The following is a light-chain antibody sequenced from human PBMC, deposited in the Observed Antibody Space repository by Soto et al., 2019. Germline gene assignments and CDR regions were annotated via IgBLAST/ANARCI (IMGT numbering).Light chain of an antibody. V-gene: IGKV1-5*01. CDR1: QSISSW. Sequence: DIQMTQSPSTLSASVGDRVTITCLASQSISSWLAWYQQKPGKAPKPLIYDASSLESGVPSRFSGSGSGTEFTLTISSLQPDDFATYYCQQYNSYSQTFGQGTKVDIK. CDR2: DAS. CDR3: QQYNSYSQT. J-gene: IGKJ1*01.